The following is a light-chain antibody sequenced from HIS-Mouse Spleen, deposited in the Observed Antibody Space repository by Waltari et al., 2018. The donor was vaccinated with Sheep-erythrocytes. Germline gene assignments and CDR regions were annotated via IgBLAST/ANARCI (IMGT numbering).Light chain of an antibody. J-gene: IGLJ1*01. CDR2: DVS. V-gene: IGLV2-11*01. Sequence: QSALTQPRSVSGSPGQSVTISCTGTSSDVGGYNYVSWYQQLLGKAPKLMIYDVSKEPSGVPDRFSGSKSGNTASLTIAGLQAEDEADYYCCSYAGSYNHGFATGTKVTVL. CDR1: SSDVGGYNY. CDR3: CSYAGSYNHG.